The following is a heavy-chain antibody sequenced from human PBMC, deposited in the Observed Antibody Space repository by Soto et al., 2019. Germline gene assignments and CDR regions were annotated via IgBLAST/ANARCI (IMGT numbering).Heavy chain of an antibody. J-gene: IGHJ4*02. CDR1: GYTFTIYY. CDR3: ARDVSGWYGTPFGY. D-gene: IGHD6-19*01. CDR2: INPSGGST. V-gene: IGHV1-46*03. Sequence: QVQVVQSGAEVKKPGASVKVACKASGYTFTIYYMHWVRQAPGQGLEWMGIINPSGGSTSYAQKFQGRVTMTRDTSTSTVYMELSSLRSVDTAVYYCARDVSGWYGTPFGYWGQGTLVTVSS.